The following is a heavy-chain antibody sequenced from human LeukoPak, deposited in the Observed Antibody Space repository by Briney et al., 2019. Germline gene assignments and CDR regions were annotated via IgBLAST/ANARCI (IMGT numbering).Heavy chain of an antibody. CDR3: AKGMTLFDY. CDR1: GFTFSSYG. CDR2: IGNSGGST. J-gene: IGHJ4*02. Sequence: GGSLRLSCAASGFTFSSYGMNWVRQAPGKGLEWVSSIGNSGGSTYYADSVKGRFTSSRDNSKNTLYLQMNSLRAEDTAVYYCAKGMTLFDYWGQGTLVTVSS. V-gene: IGHV3-23*01.